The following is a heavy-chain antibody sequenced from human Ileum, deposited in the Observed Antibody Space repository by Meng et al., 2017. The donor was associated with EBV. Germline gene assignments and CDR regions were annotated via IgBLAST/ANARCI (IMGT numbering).Heavy chain of an antibody. J-gene: IGHJ4*02. CDR2: IYYSGTT. D-gene: IGHD5-18*01. Sequence: QVELQGAGPGRGRPSVALPLTCPVSGGSVCMSSLYWGWSRQPPGKGLEWIGYIYYSGTTNYNPSLESRVTISVDTSKNQFSLKLRSVAASDTAVYYCARGWDTAMDSGWGQGTLVTVSS. CDR3: ARGWDTAMDSG. V-gene: IGHV4-61*01. CDR1: GGSVCMSSLY.